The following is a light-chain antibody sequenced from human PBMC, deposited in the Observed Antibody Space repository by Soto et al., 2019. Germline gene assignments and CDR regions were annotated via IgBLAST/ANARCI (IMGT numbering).Light chain of an antibody. CDR2: AAS. V-gene: IGKV1-39*01. CDR1: QSISSY. CDR3: QQLNSYPFT. Sequence: DIQMTQSPSSLSASVGDRVTITCRASQSISSYLNWYQQKPGKAPKLLIYAASSLQSGVPSRFSGGGSATDLPLRISSLQSEDFASYYCQQLNSYPFTVGPGTKVDI. J-gene: IGKJ3*01.